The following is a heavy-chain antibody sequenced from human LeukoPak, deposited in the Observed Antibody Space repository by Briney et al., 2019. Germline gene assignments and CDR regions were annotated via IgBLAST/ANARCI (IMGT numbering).Heavy chain of an antibody. Sequence: GGSLRLSCAASGFTFSSYAMSWVRQAPGEGLEWVSAISGSGGSTYYADSVKGRFTISSDNSKNTLYLQMNSLRAEDTAVYYCVDYGDYVGDYWGQGTLVTVAS. CDR2: ISGSGGST. D-gene: IGHD4-17*01. J-gene: IGHJ4*02. CDR3: VDYGDYVGDY. CDR1: GFTFSSYA. V-gene: IGHV3-23*01.